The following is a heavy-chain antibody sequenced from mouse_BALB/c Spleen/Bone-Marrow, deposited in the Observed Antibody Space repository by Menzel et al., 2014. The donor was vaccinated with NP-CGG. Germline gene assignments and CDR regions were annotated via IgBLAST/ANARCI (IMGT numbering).Heavy chain of an antibody. CDR2: INPDSRTI. J-gene: IGHJ2*01. CDR1: GFAFTRYW. V-gene: IGHV4-1*02. CDR3: ARPDYYGYLDY. D-gene: IGHD1-1*01. Sequence: EVKLQESGPGLVQPGGSLKLSCAASGFAFTRYWMSWVRQAPGKGLEWIGDINPDSRTINYSPSLKDKFTISRDNAKNTLYLRLNKVRSEDTALYYCARPDYYGYLDYWGQGTTLTVSS.